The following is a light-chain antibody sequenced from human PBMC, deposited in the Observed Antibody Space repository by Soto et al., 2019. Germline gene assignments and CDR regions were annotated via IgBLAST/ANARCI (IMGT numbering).Light chain of an antibody. Sequence: ELLMTQSPATLSVSPGERATLSCRASQSFSSNVAWYQQKPGQAPRLLIYGTSTRVTGIPARFSGSGSGTEFTLTISSLQSEDFEVYYCQHYNNRPLTFGGGTKVDIK. CDR2: GTS. J-gene: IGKJ4*01. CDR3: QHYNNRPLT. V-gene: IGKV3-15*01. CDR1: QSFSSN.